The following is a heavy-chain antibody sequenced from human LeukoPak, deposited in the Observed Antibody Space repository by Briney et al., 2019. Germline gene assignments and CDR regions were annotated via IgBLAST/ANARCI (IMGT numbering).Heavy chain of an antibody. CDR1: GFTFSSYA. D-gene: IGHD3-3*01. Sequence: PGGSLRLSCAASGFTFSSYAMSWVRQAPGKGLEWVSAISGSGGSTYYADSVKGRFTISRDNSKNTLYLQMNSLRAEDTAVYYCAKSPRDNYDFWSGYMYYFDYWGQGTLVTVSS. CDR3: AKSPRDNYDFWSGYMYYFDY. V-gene: IGHV3-23*01. J-gene: IGHJ4*02. CDR2: ISGSGGST.